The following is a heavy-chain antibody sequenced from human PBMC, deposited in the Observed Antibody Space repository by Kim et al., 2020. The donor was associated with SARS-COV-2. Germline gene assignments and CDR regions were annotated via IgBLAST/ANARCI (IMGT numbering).Heavy chain of an antibody. J-gene: IGHJ4*02. Sequence: ASVKVSCKASGYTFTSYDINWVRQATGQGLEWMGWMNPNSGNTGYAQKFQGRVTMTRNTSISTAYMELSSLRSEDTAVYYCARGGPNYYDSSGYPYPGYWGQGTLVTVSS. D-gene: IGHD3-22*01. CDR3: ARGGPNYYDSSGYPYPGY. V-gene: IGHV1-8*01. CDR1: GYTFTSYD. CDR2: MNPNSGNT.